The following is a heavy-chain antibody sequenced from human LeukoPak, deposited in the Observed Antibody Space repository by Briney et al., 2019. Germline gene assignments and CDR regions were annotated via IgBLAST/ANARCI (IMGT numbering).Heavy chain of an antibody. CDR1: GFTFSDYT. V-gene: IGHV3-64*02. CDR2: ITANARSK. J-gene: IGHJ6*03. CDR3: ARGPSSYFYMDV. Sequence: PGGSLRLSCAGSGFTFSDYTMHWVRQGPGKGLEYVSAITANARSKYHADSVRGRFTISRDNSKDTLYLQMGGLRPEDTAVYYCARGPSSYFYMDVWGKGTTVTISS.